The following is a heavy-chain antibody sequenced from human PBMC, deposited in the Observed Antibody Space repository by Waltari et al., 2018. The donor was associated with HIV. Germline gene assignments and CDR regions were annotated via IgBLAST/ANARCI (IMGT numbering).Heavy chain of an antibody. CDR3: AKDVRYWDGLFYVGHDAFDV. CDR2: VSYDGSDK. Sequence: VQLVESGGGVVPPGRSLRPPCPASGFPFQPYALLRARPAPGKGLEWVADVSYDGSDKHYADSVKGRFTISRDNAKNTVYLQLSSLRAEDTAAYYCAKDVRYWDGLFYVGHDAFDVWGQGTMVTVSS. D-gene: IGHD3-3*01. CDR1: GFPFQPYA. J-gene: IGHJ3*01. V-gene: IGHV3-30-3*02.